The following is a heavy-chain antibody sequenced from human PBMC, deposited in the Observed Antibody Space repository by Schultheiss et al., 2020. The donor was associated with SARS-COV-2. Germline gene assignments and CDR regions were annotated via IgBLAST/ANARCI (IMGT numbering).Heavy chain of an antibody. CDR1: GFTFSGHA. V-gene: IGHV3-23*01. J-gene: IGHJ4*02. CDR3: AKLERSSWSNAFDY. CDR2: ISGSGGST. Sequence: GGSLRLSCAASGFTFSGHAMTWVRQAPGKGLEYVSAISGSGGSTDYADSVKGRFTISRDNAKNSLYLQMNSLRAEDTAVYYCAKLERSSWSNAFDYWGQGALVTVSS. D-gene: IGHD6-13*01.